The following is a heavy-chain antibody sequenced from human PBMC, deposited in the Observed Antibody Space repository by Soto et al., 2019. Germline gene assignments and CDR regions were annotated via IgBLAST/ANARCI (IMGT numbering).Heavy chain of an antibody. CDR2: IYYSGST. Sequence: SVTLPLTCTVSGGSISSYYWSWIRQPPGKGLEWIGYIYYSGSTNYNPSLKSRVTISVDTSKNQFSLKLSSVTAADTAVYYCARGYSSSWYINWFDPWGQGTLVTVSS. CDR1: GGSISSYY. J-gene: IGHJ5*02. V-gene: IGHV4-59*01. CDR3: ARGYSSSWYINWFDP. D-gene: IGHD6-13*01.